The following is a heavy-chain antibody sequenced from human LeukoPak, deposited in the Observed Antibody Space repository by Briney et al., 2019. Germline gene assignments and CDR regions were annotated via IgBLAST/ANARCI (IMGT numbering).Heavy chain of an antibody. CDR2: ISNDGSNK. V-gene: IGHV3-30-3*01. CDR1: GFTFSSYA. Sequence: GGSLRLSCAASGFTFSSYAMHWVRQAPGKGLEWVAVISNDGSNKYYADSVKGRFTISRDNSKNTLYLQMNSLRAEDTAIYYCAREGVSTITTILVVISFDYWGQGALVTVSS. D-gene: IGHD3-22*01. CDR3: AREGVSTITTILVVISFDY. J-gene: IGHJ4*02.